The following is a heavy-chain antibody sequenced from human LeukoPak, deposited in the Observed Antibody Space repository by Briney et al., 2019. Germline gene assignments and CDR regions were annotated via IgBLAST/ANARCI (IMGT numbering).Heavy chain of an antibody. J-gene: IGHJ4*02. CDR2: IYTSGST. V-gene: IGHV4-4*07. CDR3: ARLTYTMLRGVYYFDY. CDR1: GGSISSYY. D-gene: IGHD3-10*01. Sequence: SETLSLTCTVSGGSISSYYWSRIRQPAGKGLEWIGRIYTSGSTDYNPSLKSRVTMSVDTSKNQFSLKLSSVTAADTAVYYCARLTYTMLRGVYYFDYWGQGTLVTVSS.